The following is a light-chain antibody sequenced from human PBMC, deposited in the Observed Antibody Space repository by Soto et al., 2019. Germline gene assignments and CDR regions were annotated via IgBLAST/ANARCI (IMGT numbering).Light chain of an antibody. J-gene: IGKJ1*01. V-gene: IGKV3-20*01. CDR1: QSVSSSY. CDR2: GAS. CDR3: QRYGSSPT. Sequence: EIVLTQSPGTLSLSPGERATLSCRASQSVSSSYLAWYQQKPGQAPRLLIYGASSRATGIPDRLSGSGSGIDLTLTISRLEPEDFAVYYCQRYGSSPTFGQETKVEIK.